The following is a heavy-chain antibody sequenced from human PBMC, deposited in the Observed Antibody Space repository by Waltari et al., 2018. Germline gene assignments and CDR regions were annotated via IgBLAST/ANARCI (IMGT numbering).Heavy chain of an antibody. D-gene: IGHD3-22*01. CDR3: ARLYYDSSGYYFKDY. CDR2: IYTSGST. V-gene: IGHV4-4*07. Sequence: QVQLQESGPGLVKPSETLSLTCTVSGGSISSYYWNWIRQPAGKGLEWIGRIYTSGSTNYTPTLKSRVTMSVDTSKNQFSLKLSSVTAAATAVYYCARLYYDSSGYYFKDYWGQGTLVTVSS. J-gene: IGHJ4*02. CDR1: GGSISSYY.